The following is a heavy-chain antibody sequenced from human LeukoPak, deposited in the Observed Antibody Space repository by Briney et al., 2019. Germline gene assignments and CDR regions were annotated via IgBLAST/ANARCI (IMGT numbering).Heavy chain of an antibody. D-gene: IGHD5-18*01. CDR2: ISGDGGST. CDR3: AKDHFRGYSYGGRGFDY. Sequence: GGSLRLSCAASGFTFDDYAMHWVRQAPGKGLEWVSLISGDGGSTYYADSVKGRFTISRDNSKNSLYLQINSLRTEDTALYYCAKDHFRGYSYGGRGFDYWGQGTLVTVSS. V-gene: IGHV3-43*02. J-gene: IGHJ4*02. CDR1: GFTFDDYA.